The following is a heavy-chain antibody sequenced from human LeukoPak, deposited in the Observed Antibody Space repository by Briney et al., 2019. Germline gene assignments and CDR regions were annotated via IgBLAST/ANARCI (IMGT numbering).Heavy chain of an antibody. V-gene: IGHV3-7*01. CDR3: TRGWGSSGPGDF. D-gene: IGHD6-19*01. CDR1: GFTFSSYW. J-gene: IGHJ4*02. CDR2: IKQDGSEK. Sequence: GGSLRLSCAASGFTFSSYWMSWVRQAPGKGLEWVANIKQDGSEKYYVDSVKGRFTISRDNANNSLYLQVDSLGDEDTGVYYCTRGWGSSGPGDFWGPGTLVTVSS.